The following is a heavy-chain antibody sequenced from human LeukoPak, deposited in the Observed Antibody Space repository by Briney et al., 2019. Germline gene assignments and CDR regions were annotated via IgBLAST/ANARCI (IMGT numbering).Heavy chain of an antibody. J-gene: IGHJ3*02. CDR2: IKNKIDGGTA. D-gene: IGHD1-20*01. Sequence: GGSLRLSCTASGFTFKYAWMRWLREAPGKGLEWVGRIKNKIDGGTADYAAPVKGRFTISRDDSKNTAYLQMNGLKTDDTAVYYWSTDEYNWSLSSGFDNCGQGTMVTVSS. CDR3: STDEYNWSLSSGFDN. CDR1: GFTFKYAW. V-gene: IGHV3-15*01.